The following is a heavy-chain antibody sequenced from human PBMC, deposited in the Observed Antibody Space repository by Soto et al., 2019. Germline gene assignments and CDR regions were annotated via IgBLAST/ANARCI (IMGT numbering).Heavy chain of an antibody. CDR2: ISSSSTFI. CDR3: ARKPEDSWSGNYSDY. Sequence: EVQLVESGGGLVKPGESLRLSCAASGFTFSTYSMNWVRQAPGKGLEWVSSISSSSTFIYYTDSVKGRFTISRDNAKNSLYLQMSSLRAEDTAVYYWARKPEDSWSGNYSDYWGQGALVTVSS. CDR1: GFTFSTYS. J-gene: IGHJ4*02. D-gene: IGHD3-3*01. V-gene: IGHV3-21*01.